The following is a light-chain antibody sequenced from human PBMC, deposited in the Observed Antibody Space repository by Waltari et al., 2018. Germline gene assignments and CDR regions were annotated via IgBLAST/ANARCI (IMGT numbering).Light chain of an antibody. CDR1: SGHNSYG. CDR3: QTWGTGTVV. Sequence: QLVLTQSPSASASLGASVKLPCTLSSGHNSYGIAWHPQQPEKGPRYLMKLDSDGRHSKGDGIPDRFSGSSSGAERYLTISSLQSEDEADYYCQTWGTGTVVFGGGTKLTVL. J-gene: IGLJ2*01. V-gene: IGLV4-69*01. CDR2: LDSDGRH.